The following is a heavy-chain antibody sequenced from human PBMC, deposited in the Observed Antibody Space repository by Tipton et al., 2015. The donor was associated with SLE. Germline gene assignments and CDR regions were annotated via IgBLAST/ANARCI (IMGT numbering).Heavy chain of an antibody. V-gene: IGHV4-34*01. Sequence: LRLSCAVYGGSFSGYYWSWIRQPPGKGLEWIGEINHSGSTNYNPSLKSRVTISVDTSKNQFSLKLSSVTAADTAVYYCAGGSLTGDFDYWGQGTLVTVPS. CDR3: AGGSLTGDFDY. D-gene: IGHD7-27*01. J-gene: IGHJ4*02. CDR1: GGSFSGYY. CDR2: INHSGST.